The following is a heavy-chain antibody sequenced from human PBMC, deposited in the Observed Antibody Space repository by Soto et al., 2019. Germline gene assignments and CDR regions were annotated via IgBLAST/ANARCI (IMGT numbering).Heavy chain of an antibody. Sequence: QVQLQESGPGLVKPSQTLSLTCIVSGASLNSGDYYWSWIRQPPGKGLEWIAFIYYNGNNFYNPSLKRRVTLAIDTSNNQFSLTVRSVTAADTAVYYCARERRGGDSNGGVDYWGQGTLVTVSS. D-gene: IGHD2-21*02. CDR1: GASLNSGDYY. J-gene: IGHJ4*02. CDR3: ARERRGGDSNGGVDY. CDR2: IYYNGNN. V-gene: IGHV4-30-4*01.